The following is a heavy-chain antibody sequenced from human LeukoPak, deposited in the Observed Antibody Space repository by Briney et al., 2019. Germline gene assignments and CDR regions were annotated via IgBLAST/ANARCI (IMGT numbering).Heavy chain of an antibody. CDR2: ISFDGSDA. Sequence: GGSLRLSCAASGFTFSGFWMHWVRQAPGKGLVWVSCISFDGSDATYADSVKGRFTISRDNAKNALHLQMDSLTVEDTAVYYCATYSSLNRREFQYWGQGTLLTVSS. CDR3: ATYSSLNRREFQY. D-gene: IGHD3-22*01. V-gene: IGHV3-74*01. CDR1: GFTFSGFW. J-gene: IGHJ1*01.